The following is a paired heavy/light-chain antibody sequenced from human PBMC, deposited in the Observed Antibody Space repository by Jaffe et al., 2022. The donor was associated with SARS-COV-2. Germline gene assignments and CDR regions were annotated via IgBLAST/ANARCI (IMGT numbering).Heavy chain of an antibody. CDR1: GFTFSIYN. CDR2: ISSSSSSI. Sequence: EVQLVESGGGLVQPGGSLRLSCAASGFTFSIYNINWVRQAPGKGLEWVSYISSSSSSIYYADSVKGRFTISRDNAKNSLYLQMDSLRAEDTAVYYCARISVAGPYNWFDPWGQGTLVTVSS. V-gene: IGHV3-48*01. J-gene: IGHJ5*02. CDR3: ARISVAGPYNWFDP. D-gene: IGHD6-19*01.
Light chain of an antibody. CDR1: QRISSS. CDR3: QQSYSTPYT. Sequence: DIQLTQSPSSLSASVGDRVTITCRASQRISSSLNWYQQKPGKAPKPLIYAASSLQSGVPSRFSGSGSGTDFTLTISSLQPEDFATYYCQQSYSTPYTFGQGTKLEI. V-gene: IGKV1-39*01. CDR2: AAS. J-gene: IGKJ2*01.